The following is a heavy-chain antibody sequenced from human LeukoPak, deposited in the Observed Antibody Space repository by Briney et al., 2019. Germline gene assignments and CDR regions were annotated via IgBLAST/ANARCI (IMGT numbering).Heavy chain of an antibody. Sequence: GGSLRLSCAASGFILSSYSMNWVRQAPGKGLEWVSYISSSSITIYYADSVKGRFTISRDNAKNSLYLQMNSLRDEDTAVYYCARDVTRTTDIDYWGQGTLVTVSS. D-gene: IGHD1-7*01. V-gene: IGHV3-48*02. CDR2: ISSSSITI. CDR3: ARDVTRTTDIDY. J-gene: IGHJ4*02. CDR1: GFILSSYS.